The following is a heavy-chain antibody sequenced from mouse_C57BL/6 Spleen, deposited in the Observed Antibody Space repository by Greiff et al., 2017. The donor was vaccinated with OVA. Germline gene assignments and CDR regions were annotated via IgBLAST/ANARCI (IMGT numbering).Heavy chain of an antibody. CDR2: IDPENGDT. CDR3: TGTGFDY. D-gene: IGHD3-3*01. CDR1: GFNIKDDY. V-gene: IGHV14-4*01. Sequence: VQLQQSGAELVRPGASVKLSCTASGFNIKDDYMHWVKQRPEQGLEWIGWIDPENGDTEYASKFQGKATITADTSSNTAYLQLSSLTSEDTAVYYCTGTGFDYWGQGTTLTVSS. J-gene: IGHJ2*01.